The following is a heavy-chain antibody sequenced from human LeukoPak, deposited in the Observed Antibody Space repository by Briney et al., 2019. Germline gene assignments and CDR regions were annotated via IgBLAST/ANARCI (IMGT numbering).Heavy chain of an antibody. D-gene: IGHD3-22*01. CDR3: ARVLKRYYDSSGYYGDWFDP. CDR2: IKQDGSEK. J-gene: IGHJ5*02. V-gene: IGHV3-7*01. CDR1: GFTFSSYW. Sequence: GGSLRLSCAASGFTFSSYWMSWVRQAPGKGLEWVANIKQDGSEKCYVDSVKGRFTISRDNSKNTLYLQMNSLRAEDTAVYYCARVLKRYYDSSGYYGDWFDPWGQGTLVTVSS.